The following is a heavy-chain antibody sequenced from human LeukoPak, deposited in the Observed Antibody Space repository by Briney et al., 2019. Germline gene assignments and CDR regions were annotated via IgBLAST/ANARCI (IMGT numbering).Heavy chain of an antibody. CDR1: GYSFTTYW. CDR2: INPNSGGT. CDR3: ARGSAAGMV. V-gene: IGHV1-2*02. Sequence: GESLKISCKGSGYSFTTYWIGWVRQAPGQGLEWMGWINPNSGGTNYAQKFQGRGTMTRDTSISTAYMELSRLRSDDTAVYYCARGSAAGMVWGQGTLVTVSS. D-gene: IGHD6-13*01. J-gene: IGHJ4*02.